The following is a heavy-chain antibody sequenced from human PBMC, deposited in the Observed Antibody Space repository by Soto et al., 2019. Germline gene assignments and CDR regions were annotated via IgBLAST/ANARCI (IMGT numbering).Heavy chain of an antibody. J-gene: IGHJ4*02. D-gene: IGHD2-15*01. Sequence: SETLSLTCAVYGGSFSGYYWSWIRQPPGKGLEWIGEINHSGSTNYNPSLKSRVTISVDTSKNQFSLKLSSVTAADTAVYYCARGRVCSGGSCYSISFDYWGQGTLVTVSS. CDR3: ARGRVCSGGSCYSISFDY. CDR1: GGSFSGYY. CDR2: INHSGST. V-gene: IGHV4-34*01.